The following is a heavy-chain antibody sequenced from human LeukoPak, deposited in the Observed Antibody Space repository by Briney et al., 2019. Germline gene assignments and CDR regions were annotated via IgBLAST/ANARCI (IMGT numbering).Heavy chain of an antibody. CDR1: GFTFSSYS. D-gene: IGHD2-15*01. Sequence: GGSLRLSCAASGFTFSSYSMNWVRQAPGKGLEWVSHISTSSGTIYYADSVKGRFTISRDNAKNSLYLQMNSLRDEDTAVYYCARGCSGGSCYDYWGQGTLVTVSS. CDR2: ISTSSGTI. V-gene: IGHV3-48*02. CDR3: ARGCSGGSCYDY. J-gene: IGHJ4*02.